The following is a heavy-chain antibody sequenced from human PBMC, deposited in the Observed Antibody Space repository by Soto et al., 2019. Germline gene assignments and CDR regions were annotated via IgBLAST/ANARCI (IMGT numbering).Heavy chain of an antibody. CDR3: PRAPEVYAEYIDY. V-gene: IGHV3-33*01. Sequence: GGSLRLSCAASGFTFSSYGMHWVRQAPGKGLEWVAVIWYDGSNKYYADSVKGRFTISRDNSKKTLYLQMNSLRAEDTAVYYCPRAPEVYAEYIDYWGQGTLVTVSA. CDR2: IWYDGSNK. D-gene: IGHD4-17*01. CDR1: GFTFSSYG. J-gene: IGHJ4*02.